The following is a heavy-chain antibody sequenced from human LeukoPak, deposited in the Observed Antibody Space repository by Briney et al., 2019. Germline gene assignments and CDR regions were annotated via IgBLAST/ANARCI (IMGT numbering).Heavy chain of an antibody. CDR2: IYHSGST. Sequence: SETLSLTCTVSGVSISSSNSYWGWIRQPPGKGLEWIGTIYHSGSTYYNPSLKSRVTISVDTSKNQFSLKLTSVTAADTAVYYCARGIVVVAQLGFYFYYMDVWGKGTTVTISS. CDR1: GVSISSSNSY. J-gene: IGHJ6*03. D-gene: IGHD2-15*01. CDR3: ARGIVVVAQLGFYFYYMDV. V-gene: IGHV4-39*07.